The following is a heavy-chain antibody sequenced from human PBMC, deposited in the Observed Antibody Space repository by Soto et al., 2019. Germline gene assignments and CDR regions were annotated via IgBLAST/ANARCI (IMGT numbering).Heavy chain of an antibody. J-gene: IGHJ5*02. CDR3: ARAGVTMVWEINWFDP. D-gene: IGHD3-10*01. CDR2: INHSGNT. CDR1: GGSFSSYY. V-gene: IGHV4-34*01. Sequence: SETLSLTCGVSGGSFSSYYWSWIRQPPGKGLEWIGEINHSGNTNYNPSLKSRVTMSLDTYKNQFSLKMSSVTAADTAVYYCARAGVTMVWEINWFDPWGQGTLVTVSS.